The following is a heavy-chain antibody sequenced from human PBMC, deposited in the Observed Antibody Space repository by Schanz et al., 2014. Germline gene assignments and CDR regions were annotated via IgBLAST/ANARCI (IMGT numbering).Heavy chain of an antibody. CDR2: ISYGTSYI. Sequence: EVQLLESGGGLVQPGGSLRLSCAASGFTFGDYAMTWVRQAPGKGLEWVSSISYGTSYIYYAESVKGRFTISRDNAKNSLYLQMNGLRAEDTAVYYCARVALPGYSSPRDAFDIWGQGTMVTGSS. V-gene: IGHV3-21*02. CDR1: GFTFGDYA. J-gene: IGHJ3*02. CDR3: ARVALPGYSSPRDAFDI. D-gene: IGHD5-18*01.